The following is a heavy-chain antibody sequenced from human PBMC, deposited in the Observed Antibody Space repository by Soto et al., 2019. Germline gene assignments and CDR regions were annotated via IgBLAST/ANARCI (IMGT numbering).Heavy chain of an antibody. V-gene: IGHV4-59*01. D-gene: IGHD5-12*01. CDR3: ASFSSGYDYYFDY. CDR1: GGSISSYY. Sequence: SETLSLTCTVSGGSISSYYWSWIRQPPGKGLEWIGYIYYSGSTNYNPSLKSRVTISVDTSKNQFSLKLSSVTAADTAMYYCASFSSGYDYYFDYWGQGTLVTVSS. J-gene: IGHJ4*02. CDR2: IYYSGST.